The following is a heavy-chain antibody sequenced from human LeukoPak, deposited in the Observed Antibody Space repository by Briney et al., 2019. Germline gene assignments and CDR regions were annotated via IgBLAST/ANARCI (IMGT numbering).Heavy chain of an antibody. Sequence: GASVKVSCKVSGYTHSELSMQWVRQAPGKGLEWMGGFDPEDGETIYAQKFQDRVTMTEDTSTDTAYMELSSLRSEDTAVYYCATRHPHYGDYVEDYWGQGTVVTVSS. CDR1: GYTHSELS. CDR3: ATRHPHYGDYVEDY. V-gene: IGHV1-24*01. CDR2: FDPEDGET. D-gene: IGHD4-17*01. J-gene: IGHJ4*02.